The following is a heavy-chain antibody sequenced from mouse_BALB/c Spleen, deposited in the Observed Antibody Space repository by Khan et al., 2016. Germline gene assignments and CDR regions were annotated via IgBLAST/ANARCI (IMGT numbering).Heavy chain of an antibody. Sequence: EVELVESGGGLVQPGGSLKLSCAASGFTFSSYGMSWVRQTPAKRLELVATIITNGGSTYYPDSVKGRFTISRDNGKNTMYLQMSSLKSEDTAMYYCARGDLDDWGQGTTLTVS. J-gene: IGHJ2*01. CDR1: GFTFSSYG. CDR2: IITNGGST. V-gene: IGHV5-6-3*01. CDR3: ARGDLDD.